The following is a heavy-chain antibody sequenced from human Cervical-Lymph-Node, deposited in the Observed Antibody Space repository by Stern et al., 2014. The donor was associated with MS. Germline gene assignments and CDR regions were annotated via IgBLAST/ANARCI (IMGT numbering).Heavy chain of an antibody. D-gene: IGHD5-24*01. Sequence: VQLVQSGPEVKKPGESLRISCKASGYSFPVFWIGWVRQMSGRGLEWLGNIYPGDAETRYSPSFQGQVTMSVDLSTTTAYLQWRSLKASDTAIYYCAIRDMSTTRYFDSWGQGTLVTVPS. J-gene: IGHJ4*02. CDR2: IYPGDAET. CDR1: GYSFPVFW. CDR3: AIRDMSTTRYFDS. V-gene: IGHV5-51*01.